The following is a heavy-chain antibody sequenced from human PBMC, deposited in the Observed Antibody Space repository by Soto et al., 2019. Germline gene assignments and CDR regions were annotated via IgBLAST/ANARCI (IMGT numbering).Heavy chain of an antibody. CDR2: IVVGSGNT. CDR1: GFTFTSSA. Sequence: SVKVSCKASGFTFTSSALQWVRQARGQRLEWIGWIVVGSGNTNYAQKFHEGVTITRDMSTSTAYMELSSLRSEDTAVYYGAEGSLAVAASRYEYWGHGALVGVSS. J-gene: IGHJ1*01. CDR3: AEGSLAVAASRYEY. D-gene: IGHD6-19*01. V-gene: IGHV1-58*01.